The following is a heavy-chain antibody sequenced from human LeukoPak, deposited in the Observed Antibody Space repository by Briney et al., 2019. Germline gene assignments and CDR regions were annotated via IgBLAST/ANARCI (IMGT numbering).Heavy chain of an antibody. CDR2: IYTSGST. CDR3: ARAVYSSSPDYFDY. Sequence: SETLSLTCTVSGGSISSYYWSWIRQPAGKGLEWIGRIYTSGSTNYNPSLKSRVTMSVDTSKNQFSLKLSSVTDADTAVYYCARAVYSSSPDYFDYWGQGTLVTVSS. J-gene: IGHJ4*02. CDR1: GGSISSYY. D-gene: IGHD6-6*01. V-gene: IGHV4-4*07.